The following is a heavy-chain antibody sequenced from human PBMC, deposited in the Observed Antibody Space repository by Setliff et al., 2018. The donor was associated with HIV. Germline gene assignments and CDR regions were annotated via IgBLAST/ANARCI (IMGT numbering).Heavy chain of an antibody. J-gene: IGHJ3*02. CDR2: IYTSGST. D-gene: IGHD6-19*01. CDR1: GGSISSGSYY. CDR3: ARRTYRSPIGAFDI. Sequence: LSLTCTVSGGSISSGSYYWSWIRQPAGKGLEWIGHIYTSGSTNYNPSLKSRVTISVDTSKNQFSLKLSSVTAADTAVYYCARRTYRSPIGAFDIWGQGTMVTVSS. V-gene: IGHV4-61*09.